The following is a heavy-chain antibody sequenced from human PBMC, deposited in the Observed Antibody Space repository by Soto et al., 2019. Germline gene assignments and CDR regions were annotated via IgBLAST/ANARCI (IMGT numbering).Heavy chain of an antibody. V-gene: IGHV3-64*01. CDR1: GFTLSGYA. Sequence: EVQLAESGGGLAQPGGSLRLSCAASGFTLSGYAMDWVRQAPGKGLEYVSGISSKGVGTYYSNSVQGRFTISRDHSKNTVYLQMGSLRPEDMAVYYCARRARPDFYYMDVWCKGTTVTVSS. CDR3: ARRARPDFYYMDV. CDR2: ISSKGVGT. D-gene: IGHD6-6*01. J-gene: IGHJ6*03.